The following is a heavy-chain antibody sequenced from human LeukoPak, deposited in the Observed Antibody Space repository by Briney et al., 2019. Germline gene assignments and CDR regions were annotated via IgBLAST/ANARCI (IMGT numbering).Heavy chain of an antibody. CDR2: IKQDGSEK. CDR1: GFTFSSYW. CDR3: AKGKRKVVITEAFDI. V-gene: IGHV3-7*03. J-gene: IGHJ3*02. Sequence: GGSLRLSCAASGFTFSSYWMSWVRQAPGKGLEWVANIKQDGSEKYYVDSVKGRFTISRDNAKNSLYLQMNSLRAEDTALYYCAKGKRKVVITEAFDIWGQGTMVTVSS. D-gene: IGHD3-22*01.